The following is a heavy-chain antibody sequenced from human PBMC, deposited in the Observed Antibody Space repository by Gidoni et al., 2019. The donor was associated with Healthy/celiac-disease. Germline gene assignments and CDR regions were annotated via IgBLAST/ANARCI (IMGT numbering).Heavy chain of an antibody. CDR1: GFTVSSNY. D-gene: IGHD1-1*01. CDR3: AREGYNWNDWDDYYYGMDV. CDR2: IYSGGST. V-gene: IGHV3-53*02. J-gene: IGHJ6*02. Sequence: EVQLVETGGGLIQPGGSLRLSCAASGFTVSSNYMSWVRQAPGKGLEWVSVIYSGGSTYYADSVKGRFTISRDNSKNTLYLQMNSLRAEDTAVYYCAREGYNWNDWDDYYYGMDVWGQGTTVTVSS.